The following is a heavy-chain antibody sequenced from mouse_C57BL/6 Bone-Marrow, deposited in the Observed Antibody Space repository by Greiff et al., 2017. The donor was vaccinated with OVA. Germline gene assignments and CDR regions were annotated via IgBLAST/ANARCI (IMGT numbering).Heavy chain of an antibody. CDR3: GRRAWFAY. V-gene: IGHV5-12*01. Sequence: DVMLVESGGGLVQPGGSLKLSCAASGFTFSDYYMYWVRQTPEKRLEWVAYISNGGGSTYYPDTVKGRFTISRDNAKNTLYLQMSRLKSEDTAMYYCGRRAWFAYWGQGTLVTVSA. CDR1: GFTFSDYY. J-gene: IGHJ3*01. CDR2: ISNGGGST.